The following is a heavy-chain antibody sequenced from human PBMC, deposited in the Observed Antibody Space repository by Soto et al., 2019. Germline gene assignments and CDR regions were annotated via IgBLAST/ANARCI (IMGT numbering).Heavy chain of an antibody. Sequence: SETLSLTCTVSGDSVSSGGYYWSWIRQPPGKGLEWIGDIYSSGSANYSPSLKSRVTISRDTSKTQISLKVAPVTAADTAGYYCARGFSSVSMDAWGQGTTVTVSS. J-gene: IGHJ6*02. CDR1: GDSVSSGGYY. V-gene: IGHV4-61*08. CDR2: IYSSGSA. CDR3: ARGFSSVSMDA. D-gene: IGHD6-19*01.